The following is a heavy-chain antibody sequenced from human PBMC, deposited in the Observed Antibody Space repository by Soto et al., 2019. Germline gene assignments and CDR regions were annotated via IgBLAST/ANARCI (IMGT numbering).Heavy chain of an antibody. CDR2: ISTSGSTI. CDR3: ARVSPPPDY. CDR1: GLTFRDHD. V-gene: IGHV3-11*01. J-gene: IGHJ4*02. Sequence: GRSLRLSYAASGLTFRDHDIRRIRQAPGKGLEWVSYISTSGSTINYADSVKGRFTISRDNAKNSLYLQMNSLRADDTAVYYCARVSPPPDYWGQGTLVTVSS.